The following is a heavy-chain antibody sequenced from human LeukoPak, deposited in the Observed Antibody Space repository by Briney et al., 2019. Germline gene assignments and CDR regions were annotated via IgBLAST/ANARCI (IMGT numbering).Heavy chain of an antibody. CDR2: IKQGGSEK. Sequence: GGSLRPSCAASGFTFSNSWMSWVRQPRGTGLEWVANIKQGGSEKYYVGSVKGRFTISRDNAKNSLYPQMNSLRAEDTAVYFCARVVPPLYYFDYWGQGTLVTVSS. CDR3: ARVVPPLYYFDY. CDR1: GFTFSNSW. D-gene: IGHD3-10*01. V-gene: IGHV3-7*01. J-gene: IGHJ4*02.